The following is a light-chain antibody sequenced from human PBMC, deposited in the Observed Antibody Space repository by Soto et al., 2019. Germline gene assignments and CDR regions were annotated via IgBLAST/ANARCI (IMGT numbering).Light chain of an antibody. CDR3: QQSYSTLMYT. Sequence: MPQSPLSLTVIPGEPASISCRSSQSLLNSNGYNYLNWYQQKPGKAPKLLIYAASSLQSGVPSRFSGSGSGTDFTLTISSLQPEDFATYYCQQSYSTLMYTFGQGTKVDIK. J-gene: IGKJ2*01. CDR2: AAS. V-gene: IGKV1-39*01. CDR1: QSLLNSNGYNY.